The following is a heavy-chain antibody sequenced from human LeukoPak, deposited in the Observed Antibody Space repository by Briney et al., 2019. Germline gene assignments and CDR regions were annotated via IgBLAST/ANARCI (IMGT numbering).Heavy chain of an antibody. Sequence: GGSLRLSCAASGFTFDDYAMHWVRQAPGKGLEWVSGISWNSGSIGYADSVKGRFTISRDNAKNSLYLQMNSLRAEDTAVYYCARVARGYCSGGSCYASDYYYYYMDVWGKGTTVTVSS. J-gene: IGHJ6*03. CDR1: GFTFDDYA. D-gene: IGHD2-15*01. CDR2: ISWNSGSI. V-gene: IGHV3-9*01. CDR3: ARVARGYCSGGSCYASDYYYYYMDV.